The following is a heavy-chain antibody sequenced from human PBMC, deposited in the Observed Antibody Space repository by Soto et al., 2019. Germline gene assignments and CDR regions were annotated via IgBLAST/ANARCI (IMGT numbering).Heavy chain of an antibody. D-gene: IGHD3-10*01. V-gene: IGHV1-69*06. CDR2: IIPIFGTA. J-gene: IGHJ4*02. CDR3: ARDFGEWERPTGFDY. Sequence: QVQLVQSGAEVKKPGSSVKVFCKASGGTFSSYAISWVRQSPGQGLEWMGGIIPIFGTANYAQKFQGRVTLTADKSTRTAYMELSSLRSEDTAVYYCARDFGEWERPTGFDYWGQGTLVTVSS. CDR1: GGTFSSYA.